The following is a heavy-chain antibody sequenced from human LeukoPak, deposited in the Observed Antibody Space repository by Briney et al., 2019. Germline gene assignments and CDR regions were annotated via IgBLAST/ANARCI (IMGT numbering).Heavy chain of an antibody. CDR1: GFTFSSYS. J-gene: IGHJ5*02. CDR2: ISSSSSYI. CDR3: AKRGWDHNGNNWFDP. V-gene: IGHV3-21*01. Sequence: GGSLRLSCAASGFTFSSYSMNWVRQAPGKGLEWVSSISSSSSYIYYADSVKGRFTISRDNAKNSLYLQMNSLRAEDTAVYYCAKRGWDHNGNNWFDPWGQGTLVTVSP. D-gene: IGHD1-14*01.